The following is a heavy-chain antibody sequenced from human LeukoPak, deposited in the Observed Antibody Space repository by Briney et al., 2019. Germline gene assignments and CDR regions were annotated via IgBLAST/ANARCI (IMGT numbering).Heavy chain of an antibody. D-gene: IGHD2/OR15-2a*01. CDR3: ARLSKEFCYYYGMDV. J-gene: IGHJ6*02. Sequence: GESLKISCKGSGYSFTSYWIGWVRQMPGKGLEWMGIIYPGDSDTRYSPSFQGQVTISADKSISTAYLQWSSLKASDTAMYYCARLSKEFCYYYGMDVWGQGTTVTVSS. CDR1: GYSFTSYW. V-gene: IGHV5-51*01. CDR2: IYPGDSDT.